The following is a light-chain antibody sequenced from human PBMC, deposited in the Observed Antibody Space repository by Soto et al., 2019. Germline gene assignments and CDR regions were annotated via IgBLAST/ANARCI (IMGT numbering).Light chain of an antibody. CDR2: EAS. J-gene: IGKJ1*01. CDR1: QSIGIN. CDR3: QQYGSSPRT. V-gene: IGKV3-20*01. Sequence: ETVVTQSPAILSVSPGERATLSCRASQSIGINLAWYQQKPGQAPSLLIYEASTRATGVPARFSGSGSGTDFTLTISRLEPEDFAVYYCQQYGSSPRTFGQGTKVDIK.